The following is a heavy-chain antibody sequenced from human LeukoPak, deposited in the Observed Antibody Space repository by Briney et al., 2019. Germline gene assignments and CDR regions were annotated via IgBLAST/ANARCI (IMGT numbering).Heavy chain of an antibody. V-gene: IGHV4-34*01. Sequence: SETLSLTCAVYGGSFRGYYWSWIRQPPGKGLEWIGEINFGGSINYTPSLKSRVTISVDTSKNQFSLKLSSVTAADTAVYYCAREGVVGAYGHFDYWGQGTLVTVSS. J-gene: IGHJ4*02. CDR3: AREGVVGAYGHFDY. CDR1: GGSFRGYY. CDR2: INFGGSI. D-gene: IGHD2-15*01.